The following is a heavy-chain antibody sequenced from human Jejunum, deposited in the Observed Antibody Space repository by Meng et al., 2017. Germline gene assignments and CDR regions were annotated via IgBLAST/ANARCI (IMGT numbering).Heavy chain of an antibody. J-gene: IGHJ4*02. CDR2: ISGSIGTI. CDR1: GFIFSNYE. CDR3: ARMALVAFDY. Sequence: GESLKISCAASGFIFSNYEMIWVRQAPGKGLEWISYISGSIGTIYYADSVKGRFTVSRDNAKNSLFLQMNSLRAEDTAVYYCARMALVAFDYWGQGTLVPSPQ. D-gene: IGHD5-24*01. V-gene: IGHV3-48*03.